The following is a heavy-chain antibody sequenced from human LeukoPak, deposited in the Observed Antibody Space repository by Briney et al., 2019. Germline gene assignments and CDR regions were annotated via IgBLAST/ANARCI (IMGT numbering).Heavy chain of an antibody. CDR1: GYTFTSYA. J-gene: IGHJ3*02. D-gene: IGHD3-3*01. CDR2: INTNTGNP. Sequence: ASVKVSCKASGYTFTSYAMNRVRQAPGQGLEWMGWINTNTGNPTYAQGFTGRFVFSLDTSVSTAYLQISSLKAEDTAVYYCARVPLRFLEWLSHHDAFDIWGQGTMVTVSS. V-gene: IGHV7-4-1*02. CDR3: ARVPLRFLEWLSHHDAFDI.